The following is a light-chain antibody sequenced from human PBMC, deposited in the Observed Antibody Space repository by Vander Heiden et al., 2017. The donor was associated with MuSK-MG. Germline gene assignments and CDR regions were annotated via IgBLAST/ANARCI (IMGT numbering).Light chain of an antibody. V-gene: IGKV3-20*01. CDR3: QQYGSSPVT. CDR2: DAS. CDR1: QSVSSGS. Sequence: EIVLPQSPGTLSLSPGERATLSCRTSQSVSSGSLAWYQQTAGQAPRLLIYDASSRATGIPDRFSGSGSGTDFTLTISRLEPEDFAVYYCQQYGSSPVTFGGGTKVEIK. J-gene: IGKJ4*01.